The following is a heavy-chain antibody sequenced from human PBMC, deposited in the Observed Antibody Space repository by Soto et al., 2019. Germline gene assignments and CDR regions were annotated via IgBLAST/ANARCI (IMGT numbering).Heavy chain of an antibody. J-gene: IGHJ4*02. CDR3: VKEVEGFDY. CDR1: GFTFSSHT. D-gene: IGHD1-1*01. V-gene: IGHV3-21*01. CDR2: ITSSSRDV. Sequence: GGSLILSCAASGFTFSSHTMNWVRQAPGKGLEWVSSITSSSRDVFYADSVKGRFTISRDNAKNSLYLQMNSLRAEYTPVSYCVKEVEGFDYWGQGTLVTVSS.